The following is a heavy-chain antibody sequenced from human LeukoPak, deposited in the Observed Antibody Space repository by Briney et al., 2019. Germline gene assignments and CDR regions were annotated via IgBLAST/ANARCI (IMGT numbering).Heavy chain of an antibody. Sequence: KTSGTLSLTCAVSGGSISSNNWWSLVRQPPGKGLEWIGEIYHSGSTNYNPSLKSRVTISVDKSKNQFSLKLSSVTAADTAVYYCARGELLWFGELLPYGMDVWGQGTTVTVSS. J-gene: IGHJ6*02. CDR1: GGSISSNNW. CDR2: IYHSGST. D-gene: IGHD3-10*01. V-gene: IGHV4-4*02. CDR3: ARGELLWFGELLPYGMDV.